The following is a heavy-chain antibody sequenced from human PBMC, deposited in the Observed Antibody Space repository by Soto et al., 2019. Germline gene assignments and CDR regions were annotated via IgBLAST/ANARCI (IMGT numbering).Heavy chain of an antibody. CDR1: GFTFSSYW. CDR3: ARVKGPTITIFGVVRASRFDP. V-gene: IGHV3-7*03. CDR2: IKQDGSEK. J-gene: IGHJ5*02. D-gene: IGHD3-3*01. Sequence: HPVGSLRLSCAASGFTFSSYWMSWVRQAPGKGLEWVANIKQDGSEKYYVDSVKGRFTISRDNAKNSLYLQMNSLRAEDTAVYYCARVKGPTITIFGVVRASRFDPWGQGTLVTSPQ.